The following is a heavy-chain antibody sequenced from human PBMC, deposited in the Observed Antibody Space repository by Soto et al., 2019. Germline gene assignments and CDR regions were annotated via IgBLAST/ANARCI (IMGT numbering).Heavy chain of an antibody. Sequence: GGSLRLSCAASGFTFSDYYMSWIRQAPGKGLEWVSYISSSSSYTNYTESVKGRFTISRDNAKNSLYLQMNSLRAEDTAVYYCARDSEQLAYGMDVWGQGTTVTVSS. D-gene: IGHD6-6*01. CDR1: GFTFSDYY. V-gene: IGHV3-11*06. J-gene: IGHJ6*02. CDR2: ISSSSSYT. CDR3: ARDSEQLAYGMDV.